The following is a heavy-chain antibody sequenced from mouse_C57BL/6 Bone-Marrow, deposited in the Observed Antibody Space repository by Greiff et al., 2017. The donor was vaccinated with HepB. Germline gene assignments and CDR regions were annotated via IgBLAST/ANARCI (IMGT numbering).Heavy chain of an antibody. CDR2: IRLKSDNYAT. Sequence: EVMLVESGGGLVQPGGSMKLSCVASGFTFSNYWMNWVRQSPEKGLEWVAQIRLKSDNYATHYAESVKGRFTISRDDSKSSVYLQMNNLRAEDTGIYYCPRIYYGNFYFDYWGQGTTLTVSS. J-gene: IGHJ2*01. CDR3: PRIYYGNFYFDY. V-gene: IGHV6-3*01. CDR1: GFTFSNYW. D-gene: IGHD2-1*01.